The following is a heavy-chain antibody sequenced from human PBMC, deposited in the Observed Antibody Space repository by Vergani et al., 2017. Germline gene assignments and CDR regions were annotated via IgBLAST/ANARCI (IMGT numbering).Heavy chain of an antibody. CDR2: MWYDGSNK. V-gene: IGHV3-33*06. CDR1: GFTFSSYG. J-gene: IGHJ3*02. Sequence: QVQLVESGGGVVQPGRSLRLSCAASGFTFSSYGLHWVRQAPGKGFEWVAVMWYDGSNKYYADSVKGRFTISRDNSKNTLFLHMNSLRPEDTAVYYCAKVGRSEVAGTFGAFDIWGQGTMVTVSS. CDR3: AKVGRSEVAGTFGAFDI. D-gene: IGHD6-19*01.